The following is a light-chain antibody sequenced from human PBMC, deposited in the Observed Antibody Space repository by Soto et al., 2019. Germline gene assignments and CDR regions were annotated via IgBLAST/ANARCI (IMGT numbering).Light chain of an antibody. CDR1: QSLSSD. J-gene: IGKJ1*01. CDR2: EVS. Sequence: DIVLTQSPATLSLSPGERATLSCRSSQSLSSDLAWYQQKPGQAPRLLMYEVSTRATGIPARFSGGGSGTDCTLTISSLEPEDFAVYYCQQRSDWPWTFGQGTKVDI. V-gene: IGKV3-11*01. CDR3: QQRSDWPWT.